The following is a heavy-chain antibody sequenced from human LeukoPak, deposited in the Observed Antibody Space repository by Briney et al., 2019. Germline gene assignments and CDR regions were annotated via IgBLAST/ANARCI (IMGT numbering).Heavy chain of an antibody. CDR1: GFTFSSYS. CDR2: ISSSSSYI. V-gene: IGHV3-21*01. Sequence: GGSLRLSCAASGFTFSSYSMNWVRQAPGKGLEWVSSISSSSSYIYYADSVKGRFTISRDNAKNSLYLQMNSLRAEDTAVYYCAREPLAYCGGDCYVLWGQGTLDTVSS. J-gene: IGHJ4*02. D-gene: IGHD2-21*02. CDR3: AREPLAYCGGDCYVL.